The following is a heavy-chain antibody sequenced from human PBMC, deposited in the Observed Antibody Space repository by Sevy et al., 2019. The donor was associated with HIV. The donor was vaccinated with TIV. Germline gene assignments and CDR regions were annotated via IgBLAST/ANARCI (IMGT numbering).Heavy chain of an antibody. D-gene: IGHD3-22*01. V-gene: IGHV1-69*06. Sequence: ASVKVSCKASGGTFSSYAISWVRQAPGQGLEWMGGIIPIFGTANYAQKFQGRVTITADKSTSTAYMELSSLRSEDTAVYYCARSLGGGAMIVVGDAFDIWGQGTMVTVSS. CDR3: ARSLGGGAMIVVGDAFDI. CDR1: GGTFSSYA. CDR2: IIPIFGTA. J-gene: IGHJ3*02.